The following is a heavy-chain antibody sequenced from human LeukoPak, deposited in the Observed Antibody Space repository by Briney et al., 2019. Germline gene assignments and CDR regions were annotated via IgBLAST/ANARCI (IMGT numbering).Heavy chain of an antibody. CDR3: ARGGYYYDSSGPYYFDY. J-gene: IGHJ4*02. CDR1: GGSIGSYY. D-gene: IGHD3-22*01. Sequence: SETLSLTCTVSGGSIGSYYWSWIRQPAGKGLEWIGRIYTSGSTNYNPSLKSRVTMSVDTSKNQFSLKLSSVTAADTAVYYCARGGYYYDSSGPYYFDYWGQGTLVTVSS. V-gene: IGHV4-4*07. CDR2: IYTSGST.